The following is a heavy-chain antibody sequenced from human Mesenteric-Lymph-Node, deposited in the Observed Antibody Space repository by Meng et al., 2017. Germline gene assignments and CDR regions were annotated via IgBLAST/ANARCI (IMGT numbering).Heavy chain of an antibody. Sequence: QLQLVQSGAEVKKPGASVTVSCKASGYIFTSAWMHWVRQAPGQGLEWMAVINPNSGFTVYAQKFQGRITVTRDTSTSTFYLDVTSLRSDDSAEYFCARDHSDSSGWWFDPWGQGTLVTVSS. V-gene: IGHV1-46*01. CDR2: INPNSGFT. CDR1: GYIFTSAW. D-gene: IGHD6-19*01. CDR3: ARDHSDSSGWWFDP. J-gene: IGHJ5*02.